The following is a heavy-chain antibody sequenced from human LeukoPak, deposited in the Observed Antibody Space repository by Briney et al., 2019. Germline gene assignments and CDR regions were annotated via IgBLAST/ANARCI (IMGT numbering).Heavy chain of an antibody. V-gene: IGHV3-23*01. J-gene: IGHJ4*02. D-gene: IGHD5-24*01. CDR3: AKDQIGYNKPIDY. CDR1: GFTFSTYA. CDR2: ISGSGSNT. Sequence: GGSLRLSCAASGFTFSTYAMSWVRQAPGEGLEWVSAISGSGSNTYYADSVKGRFTISRDNSKNTLYLQVNSLRAEDTAIYYCAKDQIGYNKPIDYWGQGTLVTVSS.